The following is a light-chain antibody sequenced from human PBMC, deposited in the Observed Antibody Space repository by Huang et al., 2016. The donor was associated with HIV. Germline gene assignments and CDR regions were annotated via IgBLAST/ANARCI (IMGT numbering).Light chain of an antibody. J-gene: IGKJ2*01. CDR1: QSLVYCDVNSY. CDR3: MQGTHWPYT. Sequence: DVVMTQSPLSLPVTLGKPASISCRSSQSLVYCDVNSYLNLLQQRPGQSPRRLIDKVSDRDSGVPDRFSGSGSGTDFTLKISRVEAEDVGVYYCMQGTHWPYTFGQGTKLEIK. V-gene: IGKV2-30*01. CDR2: KVS.